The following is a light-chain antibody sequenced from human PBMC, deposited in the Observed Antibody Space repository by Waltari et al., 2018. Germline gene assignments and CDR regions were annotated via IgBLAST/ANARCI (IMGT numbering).Light chain of an antibody. CDR2: EVK. Sequence: HSALTQPASVSGSPGQSISISCAGTTSDIGPYDLVPWYQKYPGNAPKPIIYEVKNRPSDISPRFSASKSGDTASLTISGLQAEDEAEYYCASYVNSFALVFGGGTKVSVL. CDR1: TSDIGPYDL. V-gene: IGLV2-14*01. J-gene: IGLJ2*01. CDR3: ASYVNSFALV.